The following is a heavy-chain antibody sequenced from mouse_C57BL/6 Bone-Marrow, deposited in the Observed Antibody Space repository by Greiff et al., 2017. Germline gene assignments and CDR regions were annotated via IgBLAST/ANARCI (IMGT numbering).Heavy chain of an antibody. CDR1: GYTFTSYW. Sequence: QVQLQQPGAELVKPGASVKMSCKASGYTFTSYWITWVKQRPGQGLEWIGDIYPGIGSTNYNEKFKSKATLTVDTSSSTAYMQLSSLTSEDSAVYYCARRGYGPYAMDYWGQGTSVTVSS. CDR2: IYPGIGST. D-gene: IGHD2-2*01. V-gene: IGHV1-55*01. CDR3: ARRGYGPYAMDY. J-gene: IGHJ4*01.